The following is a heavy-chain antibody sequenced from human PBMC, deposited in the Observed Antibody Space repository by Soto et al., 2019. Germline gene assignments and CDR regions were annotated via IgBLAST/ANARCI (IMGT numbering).Heavy chain of an antibody. Sequence: PGESLKISCKGSGYSFTSYWIGWVRQMPGKGLEWMGIIYPGDSDTRYNPSLQTRVTISLDKSRSQFSLKLNSVTAADSAVYFCARLEGLATISYYFDFWGPGALVTVSS. J-gene: IGHJ4*02. CDR3: ARLEGLATISYYFDF. CDR1: GYSFTSYW. V-gene: IGHV5-51*01. D-gene: IGHD3-9*01. CDR2: IYPGDSDT.